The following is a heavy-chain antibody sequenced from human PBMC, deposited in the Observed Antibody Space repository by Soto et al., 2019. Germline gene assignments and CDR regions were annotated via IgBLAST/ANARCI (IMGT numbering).Heavy chain of an antibody. Sequence: GGSLRLSCAASGFTVSSSQMTWVRQAPGKALEWVSVIFIGGTTQYAVSVKGRFTISRDSSKNTVYLQMNSLRAEDTAVYYCARLGPYASGTYSFRHNRLDPWGQGTLVTVSS. CDR2: IFIGGTT. CDR3: ARLGPYASGTYSFRHNRLDP. D-gene: IGHD3-10*01. CDR1: GFTVSSSQ. V-gene: IGHV3-53*01. J-gene: IGHJ5*02.